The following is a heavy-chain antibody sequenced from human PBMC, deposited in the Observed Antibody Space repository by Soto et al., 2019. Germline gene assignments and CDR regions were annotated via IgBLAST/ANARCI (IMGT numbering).Heavy chain of an antibody. CDR2: IYYSGST. D-gene: IGHD3-10*01. CDR3: ARSGGSGSYFDY. J-gene: IGHJ4*02. CDR1: GGSISSGGYY. Sequence: TLSLTCTVSGGSISSGGYYRSWIRQHPGKGLEWIGYIYYSGSTYYNPSLKSRVTISVDTSKNQFSLKLSSVAAADTSVFYCARSGGSGSYFDYWGQGTLVTVSS. V-gene: IGHV4-31*03.